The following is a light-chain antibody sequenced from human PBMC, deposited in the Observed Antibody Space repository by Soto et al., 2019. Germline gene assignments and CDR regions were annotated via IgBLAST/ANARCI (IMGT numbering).Light chain of an antibody. Sequence: DIVMTQSPLSLPVTPGEPASISCRSSQSLLHSNGYNYLDWYLQKPVQSPQLLIYLGSNRASGVPDRVNGSGTGTDFTLKISRVEAEDVGVYYCMQALQTPHFTFGPGTKVDIK. CDR3: MQALQTPHFT. CDR1: QSLLHSNGYNY. CDR2: LGS. V-gene: IGKV2-28*01. J-gene: IGKJ3*01.